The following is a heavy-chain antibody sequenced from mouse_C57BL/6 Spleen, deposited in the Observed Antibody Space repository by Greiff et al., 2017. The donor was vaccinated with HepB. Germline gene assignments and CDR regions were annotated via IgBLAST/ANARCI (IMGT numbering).Heavy chain of an antibody. V-gene: IGHV2-2*01. Sequence: VQLQESGPGLVQPSQSLSITCTVSGFSLTSYGVHWVRQSPGKGLEWLGVIWSGGSTDYNAAFISRLSISKDNSKSQVFFKMNSLQADDTAIYYCASITTVVPYAMDYWGQGTSVTVSS. D-gene: IGHD1-1*01. CDR2: IWSGGST. CDR1: GFSLTSYG. J-gene: IGHJ4*01. CDR3: ASITTVVPYAMDY.